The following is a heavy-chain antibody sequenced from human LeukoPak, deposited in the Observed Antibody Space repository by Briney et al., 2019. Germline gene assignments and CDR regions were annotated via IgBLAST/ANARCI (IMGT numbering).Heavy chain of an antibody. V-gene: IGHV4-39*07. J-gene: IGHJ4*02. Sequence: SETLSLTCTVSGVSISSSNSYWGWIRQPPGKGLEWIGSIYYSGNTYYNASLKSQVSISIDTSKNQFSLKLSSVTAADTAVYYCASRKDDYGDIDCWGQGTLVTVSS. D-gene: IGHD4/OR15-4a*01. CDR2: IYYSGNT. CDR1: GVSISSSNSY. CDR3: ASRKDDYGDIDC.